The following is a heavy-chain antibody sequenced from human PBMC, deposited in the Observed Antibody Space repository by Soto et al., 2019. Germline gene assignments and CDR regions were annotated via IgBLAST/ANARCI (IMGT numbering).Heavy chain of an antibody. CDR3: AEGTGRGYEGDAFYI. CDR1: GGTFSSYT. Sequence: GASVKVSCKASGGTFSSYTISWVRQAPGQGLEWMGRIIPILGIANYAQKFQGRVTITADKSTSTAYMELSSLRSEDTAVYYCAEGTGRGYEGDAFYIWGQGTMVTVSS. D-gene: IGHD3-22*01. CDR2: IIPILGIA. J-gene: IGHJ3*02. V-gene: IGHV1-69*02.